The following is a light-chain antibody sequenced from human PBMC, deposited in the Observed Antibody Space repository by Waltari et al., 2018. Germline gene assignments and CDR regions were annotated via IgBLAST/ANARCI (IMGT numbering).Light chain of an antibody. CDR3: QKYVRLPAT. V-gene: IGKV3-20*01. CDR2: DAS. Sequence: ELVLTLSPGTIALSPGETATLICRASQSVSSALPWYQQKPGQAPSLLSYDASTRATGIPDRFSGSGSGTDFSLTISRLEPEDFAVYYCQKYVRLPATFGQGTKVEIK. CDR1: QSVSSA. J-gene: IGKJ1*01.